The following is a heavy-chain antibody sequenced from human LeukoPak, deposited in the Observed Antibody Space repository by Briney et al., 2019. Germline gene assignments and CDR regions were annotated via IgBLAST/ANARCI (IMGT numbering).Heavy chain of an antibody. J-gene: IGHJ6*03. CDR2: ISYDGSNK. CDR1: GFTFSSYA. Sequence: GGSLRLSCAASGFTFSSYAMHWVRQAPGKGLEWVAVISYDGSNKYYADSVKGRFTISRDNSKNTLYLQMNSLRAEDTAVYYCARANYDFWSGQPNRYYYYYMDVWGKGTTVTVSS. CDR3: ARANYDFWSGQPNRYYYYYMDV. D-gene: IGHD3-3*01. V-gene: IGHV3-30*01.